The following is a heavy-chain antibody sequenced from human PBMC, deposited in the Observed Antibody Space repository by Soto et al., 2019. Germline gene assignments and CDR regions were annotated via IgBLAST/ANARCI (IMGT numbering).Heavy chain of an antibody. CDR1: GYTFTSYA. V-gene: IGHV1-3*01. CDR2: INAGNGNT. D-gene: IGHD4-4*01. CDR3: ARFPALQRYFDY. Sequence: ASVKVSCKASGYTFTSYAMHWVRQAPGQRLEWMGWINAGNGNTKYSQKFQGRVTITRDTSASTAYMELSSLRSEDTAVYYCARFPALQRYFDYWGQGTLVTVSS. J-gene: IGHJ4*02.